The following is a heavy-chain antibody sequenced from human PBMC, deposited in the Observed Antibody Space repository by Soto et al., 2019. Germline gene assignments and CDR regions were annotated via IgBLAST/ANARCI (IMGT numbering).Heavy chain of an antibody. J-gene: IGHJ4*02. CDR2: ISYDGSNK. Sequence: GGSLRLSCAASGFTFSSYAMHWVRQAPGKGLEWVAVISYDGSNKYYADSVKGRFTISRDNSKNTLYLQMNSLRAEDTAVYYCARDRTNQLGNYFDYWGQGTLVTVSS. V-gene: IGHV3-30-3*01. CDR3: ARDRTNQLGNYFDY. CDR1: GFTFSSYA. D-gene: IGHD1-1*01.